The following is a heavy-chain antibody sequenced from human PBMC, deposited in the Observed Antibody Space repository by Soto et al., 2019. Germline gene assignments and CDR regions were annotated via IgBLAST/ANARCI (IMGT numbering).Heavy chain of an antibody. D-gene: IGHD2-15*01. CDR3: VRSGTSSGRFSDY. J-gene: IGHJ4*02. CDR1: GYTFTSYW. Sequence: PGESLKISCKGSGYTFTSYWIGWVRQMPGGGLEWMGVIYPSDSDIRYSPSFQGKDTISADKSITTAYLQWSSLKAADTAMYYCVRSGTSSGRFSDYWGQGTLVTVSS. V-gene: IGHV5-51*01. CDR2: IYPSDSDI.